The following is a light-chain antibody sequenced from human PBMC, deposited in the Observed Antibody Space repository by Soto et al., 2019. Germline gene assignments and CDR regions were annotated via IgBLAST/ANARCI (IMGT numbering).Light chain of an antibody. CDR1: SSDVGGYNY. J-gene: IGLJ3*02. CDR3: CSYAGSYTWV. Sequence: QSALTQPRSVSGSPGQSVTISCTGTSSDVGGYNYVSWYQQHPGKAPKLMIYDVSKRPSGVPDRFSGSQSGNTASLIISGLQAEDEADYYCCSYAGSYTWVFGGGTKLTVL. CDR2: DVS. V-gene: IGLV2-11*01.